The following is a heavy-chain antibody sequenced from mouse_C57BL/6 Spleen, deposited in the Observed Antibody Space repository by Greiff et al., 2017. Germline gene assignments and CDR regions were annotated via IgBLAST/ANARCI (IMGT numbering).Heavy chain of an antibody. V-gene: IGHV1-55*01. J-gene: IGHJ3*01. CDR2: IYPGSGST. CDR1: GYTFTSYW. D-gene: IGHD2-5*01. Sequence: QVQLKQPGAELVKPGASVKMSCKASGYTFTSYWITWVKQRPGQGLEWIGDIYPGSGSTNYNEKFKSKATLTVDTSSSTAYMQLSSLTSEDSAVXYGARYSYYSNYGWFAYWGQGTLVTVSA. CDR3: ARYSYYSNYGWFAY.